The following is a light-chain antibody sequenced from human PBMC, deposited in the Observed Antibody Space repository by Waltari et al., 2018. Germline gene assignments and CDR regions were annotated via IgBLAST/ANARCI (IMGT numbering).Light chain of an antibody. CDR2: DVS. CDR3: SSQSSDNVVL. V-gene: IGLV2-14*03. CDR1: SSDVGGYNS. Sequence: QSALTQPASVSGSPGQSITIPCTGTSSDVGGYNSVSWYQDHPAQAPKIIIYDVSDRPSGISERFSGSKSGNTASLTISGLQAEDEADYYCSSQSSDNVVLFGGGTKLTVL. J-gene: IGLJ2*01.